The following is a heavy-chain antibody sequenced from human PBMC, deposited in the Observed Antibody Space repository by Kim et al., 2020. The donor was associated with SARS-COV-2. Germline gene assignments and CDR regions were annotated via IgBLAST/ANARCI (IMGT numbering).Heavy chain of an antibody. D-gene: IGHD2-2*01. CDR2: ISGSGDET. Sequence: GGSLRLSRAASGFTFSTYSMRWVRQTPGKGLEWVSTISGSGDETYYADSVKGRFTISRDNSKNTLHLQMNSLRAEDTAVYYCAKVPGGGPTRTYYFDYWGQGTLVTVSS. CDR1: GFTFSTYS. V-gene: IGHV3-23*01. CDR3: AKVPGGGPTRTYYFDY. J-gene: IGHJ4*02.